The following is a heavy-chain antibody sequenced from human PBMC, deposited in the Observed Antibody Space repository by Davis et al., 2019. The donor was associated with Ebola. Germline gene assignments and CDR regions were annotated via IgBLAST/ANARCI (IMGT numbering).Heavy chain of an antibody. CDR1: GGTFSSYA. Sequence: SVKVSCKASGGTFSSYAISWVRQAPGQGLEWMGGIIPIFGTANYAQKFQGRVTMTRDTSTSTVYMELSSLRSEDTAVYYCAREEIVVVVAATYYYYGMDVWGQGTTVTVSS. CDR2: IIPIFGTA. CDR3: AREEIVVVVAATYYYYGMDV. V-gene: IGHV1-69*05. J-gene: IGHJ6*02. D-gene: IGHD2-15*01.